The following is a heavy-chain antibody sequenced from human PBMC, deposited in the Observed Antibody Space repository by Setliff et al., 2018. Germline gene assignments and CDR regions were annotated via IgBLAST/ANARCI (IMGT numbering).Heavy chain of an antibody. CDR3: ARDPGVHSGTWCLDS. CDR1: GGSVSSTSHY. Sequence: SETLSLTCNVSGGSVSSTSHYWGWIRQPPGKGMEWIGSVYYSGYTYYNPSLQSRGAISLDTSRNQFSLELSSLTAADTAVYYCARDPGVHSGTWCLDSWSQGTQVTVSS. CDR2: VYYSGYT. V-gene: IGHV4-39*07. D-gene: IGHD2-8*01. J-gene: IGHJ4*02.